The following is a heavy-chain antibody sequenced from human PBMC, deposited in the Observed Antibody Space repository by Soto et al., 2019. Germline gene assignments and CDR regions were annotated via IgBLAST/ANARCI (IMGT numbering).Heavy chain of an antibody. CDR1: GGSISSYY. CDR3: ARDQFLEWRIIRYLGMDV. V-gene: IGHV4-59*12. D-gene: IGHD3-3*01. CDR2: IFYSGIT. J-gene: IGHJ6*02. Sequence: SETLSLTCTVSGGSISSYYWGWIRQPPGKGLEWIGYIFYSGITNYNPSLESRVTISVDTSKNQFSLQLNSVTPEDTAVYYCARDQFLEWRIIRYLGMDVWGQGTTVTVSS.